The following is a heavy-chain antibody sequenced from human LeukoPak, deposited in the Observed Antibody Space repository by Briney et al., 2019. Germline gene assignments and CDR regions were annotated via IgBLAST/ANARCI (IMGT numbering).Heavy chain of an antibody. CDR1: RFTFSSYG. Sequence: PGGSLRLSCAASRFTFSSYGMHWVRQAPGKGLEWVAFIRYDGSNKYYADSVKGRFTISRDNSKNTLYLEMNSLRAEDTAVYYCAKDIGSYYDYWGQGILVTVSS. CDR3: AKDIGSYYDY. V-gene: IGHV3-30*02. D-gene: IGHD3-10*01. J-gene: IGHJ4*02. CDR2: IRYDGSNK.